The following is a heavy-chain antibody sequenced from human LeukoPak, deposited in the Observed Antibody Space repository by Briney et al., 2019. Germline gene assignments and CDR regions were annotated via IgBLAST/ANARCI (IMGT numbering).Heavy chain of an antibody. CDR1: GGSISSSSYY. D-gene: IGHD3-22*01. V-gene: IGHV4-39*07. J-gene: IGHJ2*01. CDR2: IYYSGST. Sequence: SETLSLAFPVAGGSISSSSYYWGWIRPPPGKGLEWIGIIYYSGSTYYNPSLKSRVTISVDTSKNQFSLKLSSVTAADTAVYYCARGYYDSSGWEWYFDLWGRGTLVTVSS. CDR3: ARGYYDSSGWEWYFDL.